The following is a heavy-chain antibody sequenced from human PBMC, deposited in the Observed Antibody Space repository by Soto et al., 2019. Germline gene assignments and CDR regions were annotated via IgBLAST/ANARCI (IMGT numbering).Heavy chain of an antibody. Sequence: GGSLRLSCTASGFTFGDYAMSWFRQAPGKGLEWVGFIRSKAYGGTTEYAASVKGRFTISRDDSKSIAYLQMNSLKTEDTAVYYCTRDIHSSWYSRGDYWGQGTLVTVSS. J-gene: IGHJ4*02. CDR2: IRSKAYGGTT. V-gene: IGHV3-49*03. CDR3: TRDIHSSWYSRGDY. CDR1: GFTFGDYA. D-gene: IGHD6-13*01.